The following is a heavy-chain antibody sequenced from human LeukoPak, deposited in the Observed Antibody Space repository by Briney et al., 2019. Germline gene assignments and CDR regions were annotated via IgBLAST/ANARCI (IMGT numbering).Heavy chain of an antibody. CDR2: ISSSSSSYI. D-gene: IGHD2/OR15-2a*01. CDR3: AISTPPVVSTFDY. CDR1: GFTFSSYS. J-gene: IGHJ4*02. V-gene: IGHV3-21*04. Sequence: GGSLRLSCAASGFTFSSYSMNWVRQAPGKGLEWVSSISSSSSSYIYYADSVKGRFTISRDNSKNTLYLQMNNLRAEDTAVYYCAISTPPVVSTFDYWGQGTLVTVSS.